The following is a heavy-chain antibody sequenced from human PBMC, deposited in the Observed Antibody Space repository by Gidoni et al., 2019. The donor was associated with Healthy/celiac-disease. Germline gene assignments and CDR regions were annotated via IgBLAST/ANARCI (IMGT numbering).Heavy chain of an antibody. V-gene: IGHV3-7*02. D-gene: IGHD3-22*01. CDR3: ARPRGITMIVVVIGPDAFDI. CDR2: IKQDGSEK. Sequence: EVQLVESGGGLVQPGGSLRLACAASGFTCSSDWTRWVRKAPGKGLEWVANIKQDGSEKYYVDSVKCRFTISRDNAKNSLYLQMNSLRAEDTAVYYCARPRGITMIVVVIGPDAFDIWGQGTMVTVSS. CDR1: GFTCSSDW. J-gene: IGHJ3*02.